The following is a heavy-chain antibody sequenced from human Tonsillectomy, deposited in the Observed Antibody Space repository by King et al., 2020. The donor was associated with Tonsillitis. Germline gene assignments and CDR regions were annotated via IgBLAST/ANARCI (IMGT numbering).Heavy chain of an antibody. CDR3: ARGEVGYYYDSSGEYYFDY. V-gene: IGHV5-51*01. CDR1: GYSFTSYW. CDR2: IYPGDSDT. J-gene: IGHJ4*02. Sequence: VQLVQSGAEVKKPGESLKISCKGSGYSFTSYWIDWVRQMPGKGLEWMGIIYPGDSDTRYSPSFQGQVTISADKSISTAYLQWSSLKASDTAMYYCARGEVGYYYDSSGEYYFDYWGQGTLVTVSS. D-gene: IGHD3-22*01.